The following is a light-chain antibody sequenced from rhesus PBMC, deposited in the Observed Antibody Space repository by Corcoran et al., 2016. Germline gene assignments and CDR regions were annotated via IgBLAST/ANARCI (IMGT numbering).Light chain of an antibody. Sequence: DIQMTQSPSSLSASVGDRVTITCRASQGISSWLAWYQQKPGKAPKLLIYKASSLQSGVPSRFSGSGAGTDFTLTSSSRQPEDFATYYCQQYDDLPYSFGQGTKVEIK. J-gene: IGKJ2*01. CDR2: KAS. CDR3: QQYDDLPYS. V-gene: IGKV1-21*01. CDR1: QGISSW.